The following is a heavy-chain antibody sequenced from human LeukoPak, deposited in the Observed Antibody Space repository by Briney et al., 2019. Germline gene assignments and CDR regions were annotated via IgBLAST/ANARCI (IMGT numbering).Heavy chain of an antibody. J-gene: IGHJ3*02. CDR2: ISGSGDST. D-gene: IGHD5-24*01. Sequence: GGSLRLSCAASGFTFSSYAMSWVRQAPGKGLEWVSAISGSGDSTYYADSVKGRFTISRDNSKNTLYLQMNSLRAEDTAVYYCARVEMATNDAFDIWGQGTMVTVSS. V-gene: IGHV3-23*01. CDR3: ARVEMATNDAFDI. CDR1: GFTFSSYA.